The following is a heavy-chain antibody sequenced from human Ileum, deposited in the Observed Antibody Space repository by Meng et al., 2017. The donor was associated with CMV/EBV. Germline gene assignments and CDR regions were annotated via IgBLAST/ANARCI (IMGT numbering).Heavy chain of an antibody. J-gene: IGHJ4*02. CDR3: AKESPWSGTSGTYYFDS. V-gene: IGHV3-30*02. CDR1: GFRFSDYG. D-gene: IGHD3-10*01. CDR2: IRYDGNIK. Sequence: GESLKISCAPSGFRFSDYGMHWVRQAPGKGLEWVAYIRYDGNIKYYGDSVKGRFTISRDNSKNTLYLQMNSLRAEDTAVYYCAKESPWSGTSGTYYFDSWGQGTLVTVSS.